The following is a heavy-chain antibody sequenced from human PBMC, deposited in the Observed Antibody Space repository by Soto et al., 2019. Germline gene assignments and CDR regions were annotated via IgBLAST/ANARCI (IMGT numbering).Heavy chain of an antibody. Sequence: SETLSLTCSVSGGSISGSYWSWIRQSPGKGLEWLGYVYYTGSTNYSPSLRSRVSISVDTSKDEFSLRLSSVTAADTAVYFCARSVAVPGAHIDYWGQGTQVTVS. CDR3: ARSVAVPGAHIDY. J-gene: IGHJ4*02. V-gene: IGHV4-59*01. CDR2: VYYTGST. D-gene: IGHD6-19*01. CDR1: GGSISGSY.